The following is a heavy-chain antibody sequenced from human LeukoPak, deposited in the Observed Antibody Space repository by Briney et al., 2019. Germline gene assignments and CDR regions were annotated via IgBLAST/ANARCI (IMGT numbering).Heavy chain of an antibody. CDR1: GFTFSSYS. CDR2: ISSSSSYI. J-gene: IGHJ6*04. Sequence: GGSLRLSCAASGFTFSSYSMNWVRQAPGKGLEWVSSISSSSSYIYYADSVKGRFTISRDNAKNSLYLQMNSLRAEDTAVYYCARAYCSSTSCYMDVWGKGTTVTVSS. D-gene: IGHD2-2*01. CDR3: ARAYCSSTSCYMDV. V-gene: IGHV3-21*01.